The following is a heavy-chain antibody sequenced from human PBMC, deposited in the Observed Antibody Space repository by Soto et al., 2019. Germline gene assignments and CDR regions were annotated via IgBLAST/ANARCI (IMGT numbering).Heavy chain of an antibody. D-gene: IGHD6-13*01. V-gene: IGHV3-30*03. Sequence: GGSLRLSCAASGFTFSNNGIHWVRQAPGKGLEWVAVISSDGSKKYYADSVKGRFTISRDNSKNTLYLQMNSLRAEDTAVYYCARRGPGTYFDYWGQGTLVTVSS. J-gene: IGHJ4*02. CDR1: GFTFSNNG. CDR2: ISSDGSKK. CDR3: ARRGPGTYFDY.